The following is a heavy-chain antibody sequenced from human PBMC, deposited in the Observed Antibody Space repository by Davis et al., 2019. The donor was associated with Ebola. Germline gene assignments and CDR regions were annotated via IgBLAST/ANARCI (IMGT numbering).Heavy chain of an antibody. D-gene: IGHD3-3*02. J-gene: IGHJ6*02. CDR1: GFTFSSYW. CDR2: IKQDGSEK. V-gene: IGHV3-7*01. Sequence: PGGSLRLSCAASGFTFSSYWMSWVRQAPGKGLEWVANIKQDGSEKYYVDSVKGRFTISRDNAKNSLYLQMNSLRAEDTAVYYCARDSDEVSRDYYGMDVWGQGTTVTVSS. CDR3: ARDSDEVSRDYYGMDV.